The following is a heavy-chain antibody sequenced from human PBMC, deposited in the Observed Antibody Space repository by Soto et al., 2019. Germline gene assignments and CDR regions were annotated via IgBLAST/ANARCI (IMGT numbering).Heavy chain of an antibody. CDR1: GFTFSTYW. J-gene: IGHJ4*02. CDR3: ARDLAGVDDS. V-gene: IGHV3-74*01. Sequence: EVQLVESGGGLVQPGGSLRLSCAASGFTFSTYWMHWVRQVPGKGLVWVSRVNPDGTTTNYAASVKGRFTISRDNAKNTLHLKMNSLRVDATAVYFCARDLAGVDDSWGQGTLVTVSS. D-gene: IGHD7-27*01. CDR2: VNPDGTTT.